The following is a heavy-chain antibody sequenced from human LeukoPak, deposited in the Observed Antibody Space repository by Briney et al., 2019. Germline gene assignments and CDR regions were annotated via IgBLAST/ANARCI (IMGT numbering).Heavy chain of an antibody. CDR2: IKSKTDGGTT. J-gene: IGHJ6*02. CDR3: TTEFGHYGIDV. Sequence: KPGGSLRLSCAASGLTFSNAWMSWVRQAPGKGLEWVGRIKSKTDGGTTDYAAPVKGRFTISRDDSKNTLYLQMNSLKTEDTAVYYCTTEFGHYGIDVWGQGTTVTVSS. V-gene: IGHV3-15*01. D-gene: IGHD3-16*01. CDR1: GLTFSNAW.